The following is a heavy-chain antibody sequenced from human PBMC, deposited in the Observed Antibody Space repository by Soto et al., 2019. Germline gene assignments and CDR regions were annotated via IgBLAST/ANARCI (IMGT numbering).Heavy chain of an antibody. Sequence: GASVKVSCKASGYTFTSYGISWVRQAPGQGLEWMGWISAYNGNTNYAQKLQGRVTMTTDTSTSTAYMELRSLRSDDTAVYYCARGGFGELLTFYYGMDVWGQGTTVTVSS. D-gene: IGHD3-10*01. V-gene: IGHV1-18*01. CDR3: ARGGFGELLTFYYGMDV. J-gene: IGHJ6*02. CDR2: ISAYNGNT. CDR1: GYTFTSYG.